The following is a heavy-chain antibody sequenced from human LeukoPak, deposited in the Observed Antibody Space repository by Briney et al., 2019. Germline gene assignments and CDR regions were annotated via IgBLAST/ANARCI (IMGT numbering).Heavy chain of an antibody. V-gene: IGHV1-46*01. Sequence: GASVKVSCEASGYTLSSSYMHWVRQAPGQGLEWMGVVNPSDNSRTYAQKFQGRVTMTRDTSISTAYMELSSLRSEDTAVYYCTRTPRNWGIDFWGQGTLVTVSS. J-gene: IGHJ4*02. CDR3: TRTPRNWGIDF. CDR2: VNPSDNSR. CDR1: GYTLSSSY. D-gene: IGHD7-27*01.